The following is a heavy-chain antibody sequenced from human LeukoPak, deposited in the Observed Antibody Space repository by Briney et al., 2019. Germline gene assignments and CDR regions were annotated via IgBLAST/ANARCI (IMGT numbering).Heavy chain of an antibody. V-gene: IGHV3-21*01. CDR2: ITSSSKDI. CDR3: ARVEVLNFYYPYIKV. Sequence: PGGSLRLSRASSGFAFRTFRMSWVRQAPGKGLEWVSHITSSSKDIYYADSVKDRFTISRDNAKNSLYLQMNSLRAEDTAVYYCARVEVLNFYYPYIKVWGKGTTVTVSS. CDR1: GFAFRTFR. J-gene: IGHJ6*03.